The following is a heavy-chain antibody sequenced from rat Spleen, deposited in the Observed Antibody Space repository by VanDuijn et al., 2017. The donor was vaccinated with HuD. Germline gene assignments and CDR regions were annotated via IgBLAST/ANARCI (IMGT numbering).Heavy chain of an antibody. CDR3: ARGSGNVIHFDY. D-gene: IGHD1-5*01. J-gene: IGHJ2*01. CDR2: IWTGGST. CDR1: GFSLTSYH. Sequence: QVQLKESGPGLVQPSQTLSLTCTVSGFSLTSYHVSWVRQPPGKGLEWMGVIWTGGSTAYNSLLKSRLSISRDTSSNQVFLKVNSMQTEDIATYYCARGSGNVIHFDYWGQGVKVTVSS. V-gene: IGHV2-43*01.